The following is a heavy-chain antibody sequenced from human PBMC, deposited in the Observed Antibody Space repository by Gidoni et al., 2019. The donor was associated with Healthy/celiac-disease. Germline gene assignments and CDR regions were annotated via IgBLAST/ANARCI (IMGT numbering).Heavy chain of an antibody. CDR3: ARGNYDYVWGSYRYLDWYFDL. CDR2: IGTAGDT. V-gene: IGHV3-13*01. CDR1: GFTFSRYD. Sequence: EVQLVESGGGLVQPGGSLRLSCAASGFTFSRYDMHWVRQATGKGLEWVSAIGTAGDTYYPGSVKGRFTISRENAKNSLYLQMNSLRAGDTAVYYCARGNYDYVWGSYRYLDWYFDLWGRGTLVTVSS. J-gene: IGHJ2*01. D-gene: IGHD3-16*02.